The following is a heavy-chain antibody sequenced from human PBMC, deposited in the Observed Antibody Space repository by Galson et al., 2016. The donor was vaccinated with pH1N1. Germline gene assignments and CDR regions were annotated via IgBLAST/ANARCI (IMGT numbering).Heavy chain of an antibody. J-gene: IGHJ4*02. CDR2: INKDGGDT. Sequence: SLRLSCAASGFTFYDQYMTWVRQAPGKGLEWVANINKDGGDTYYVDSVKGRFTISRDNAKNSLYLQMNSLRAEDTAVYYCARSIAGRDSYWGQGTLVTVSS. CDR1: GFTFYDQY. D-gene: IGHD6-6*01. CDR3: ARSIAGRDSY. V-gene: IGHV3-7*04.